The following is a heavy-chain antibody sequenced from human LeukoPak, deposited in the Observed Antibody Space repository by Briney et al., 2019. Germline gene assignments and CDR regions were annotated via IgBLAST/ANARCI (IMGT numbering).Heavy chain of an antibody. D-gene: IGHD3-22*01. Sequence: GGSLRLSCAASGFTFSGSVMHWVRQAPGKGLEWVSFISTSSSYIYYADSVKGRFTISRDNAKNSLYLQMNSLRAEDTAVYYCARAADSSGYLLAYFDYWGQGTLVTVSS. CDR1: GFTFSGSV. CDR2: ISTSSSYI. J-gene: IGHJ4*02. CDR3: ARAADSSGYLLAYFDY. V-gene: IGHV3-21*01.